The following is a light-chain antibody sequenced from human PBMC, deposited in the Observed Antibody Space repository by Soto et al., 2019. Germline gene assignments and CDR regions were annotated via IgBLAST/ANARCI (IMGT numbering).Light chain of an antibody. Sequence: EIVMTQSPATLSVSPGERATLSCRASQSVSINLAWYQQKPGQAPRLLIYDASTRATGIPARFSGSGSGTEFTLTISSLQSEDFAVYYCQQRSNWPPLLTFGGGTKVEIK. CDR3: QQRSNWPPLLT. V-gene: IGKV3-15*01. CDR2: DAS. J-gene: IGKJ4*01. CDR1: QSVSIN.